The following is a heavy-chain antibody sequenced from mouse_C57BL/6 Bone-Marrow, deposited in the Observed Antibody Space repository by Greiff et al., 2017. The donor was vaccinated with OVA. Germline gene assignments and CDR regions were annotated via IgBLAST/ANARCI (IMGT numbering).Heavy chain of an antibody. Sequence: EVKLVESGPGLVKPSQSLSLTCSVTGYSITSGYYWNWIRQFPGNKLEWMGYISYDGSNNYNPSLKNRISITRDTSKNQFFLKLNSVTTEDTATYYCATTVVARYAMDYWGQGTSVTVSS. CDR1: GYSITSGYY. CDR2: ISYDGSN. D-gene: IGHD1-1*01. V-gene: IGHV3-6*01. J-gene: IGHJ4*01. CDR3: ATTVVARYAMDY.